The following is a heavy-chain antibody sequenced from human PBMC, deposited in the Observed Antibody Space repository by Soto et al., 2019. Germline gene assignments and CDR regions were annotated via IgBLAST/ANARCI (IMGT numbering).Heavy chain of an antibody. CDR2: ISAYNGNT. CDR1: GYTFTSYG. CDR3: ARHCSGGSCDSAGFLTGFDP. J-gene: IGHJ5*02. Sequence: ASVKVSCKASGYTFTSYGISWVRQAPGQGLEWMGWISAYNGNTNYAQKLQGRVTMTTDTSTSTAYMELRSLRSDDTAVYYCARHCSGGSCDSAGFLTGFDPWGQGTLVTVSS. V-gene: IGHV1-18*01. D-gene: IGHD2-15*01.